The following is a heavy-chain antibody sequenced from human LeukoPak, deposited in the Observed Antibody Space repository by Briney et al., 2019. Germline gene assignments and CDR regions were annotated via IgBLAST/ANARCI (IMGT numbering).Heavy chain of an antibody. CDR2: ISYDGSNK. CDR3: AKVGDSFDFDY. V-gene: IGHV3-30*18. CDR1: GFTFSSYA. J-gene: IGHJ4*02. D-gene: IGHD5-24*01. Sequence: GGSLRLSCAASGFTFSSYAMHWVRQAPGKGLEWVALISYDGSNKYYGDSVKGRFTISRDNSKNTLYLQMNSLRPEDTAVYYCAKVGDSFDFDYWGQGTLVTVSS.